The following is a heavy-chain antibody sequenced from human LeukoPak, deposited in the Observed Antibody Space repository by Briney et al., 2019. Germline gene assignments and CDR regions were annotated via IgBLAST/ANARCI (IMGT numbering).Heavy chain of an antibody. J-gene: IGHJ4*02. CDR1: GFTFRNFG. V-gene: IGHV3-30*02. D-gene: IGHD4/OR15-4a*01. Sequence: PGGSMRLSCAASGFTFRNFGMHWVRQAPGKGMEWVTFIDDDGINFDYVNSVKGRFTVSRDNSKNTLYLQMSSLAREATAVYYCRRVPAGGYFKAMAYDFGDWGQGTLVTVS. CDR3: RRVPAGGYFKAMAYDFGD. CDR2: IDDDGINF.